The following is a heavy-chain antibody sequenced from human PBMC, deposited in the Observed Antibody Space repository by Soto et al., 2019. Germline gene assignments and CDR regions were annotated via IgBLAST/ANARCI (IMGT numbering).Heavy chain of an antibody. D-gene: IGHD2-8*01. CDR1: NGSVSSGTYS. J-gene: IGHJ6*02. V-gene: IGHV4-30-2*01. CDR2: IYYSGTT. Sequence: SETLSLTCTVSNGSVSSGTYSWSWVRQPPGKGLEWIGYIYYSGTTYYTPSLKSRLTMSMDRANDHFSLNLTSVTAADTAVYYCAKDQWPAAPGNGGGMDVWGQGTTVTVSS. CDR3: AKDQWPAAPGNGGGMDV.